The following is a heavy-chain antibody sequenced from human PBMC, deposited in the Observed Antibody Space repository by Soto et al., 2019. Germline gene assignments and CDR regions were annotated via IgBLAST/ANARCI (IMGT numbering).Heavy chain of an antibody. CDR3: ERHLGLSYAYYFDY. D-gene: IGHD1-26*01. J-gene: IGHJ4*02. CDR1: GYSFTSYW. Sequence: GESLKISCKGSGYSFTSYWIGWVRQMPGKGMEWMGIIYPDDSDTRYSPSFQGQVTISADKSISTAYLQWSSLKASDTAMYYCERHLGLSYAYYFDYWGQGTLVTVSS. CDR2: IYPDDSDT. V-gene: IGHV5-51*01.